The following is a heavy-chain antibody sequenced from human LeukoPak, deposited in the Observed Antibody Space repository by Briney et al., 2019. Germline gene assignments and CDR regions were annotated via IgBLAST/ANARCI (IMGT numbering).Heavy chain of an antibody. V-gene: IGHV3-30*02. J-gene: IGHJ4*02. CDR1: GFTFSSYG. CDR2: MQFDGNNE. D-gene: IGHD2-8*01. CDR3: AKKMPGNGDRLDY. Sequence: GGSLRLSCAASGFTFSSYGMHWVRQAPGKGLEWVAYMQFDGNNEKYGDSAKGRFTISRDNSKNTLYLQMDSLKEEDTAVYYCAKKMPGNGDRLDYWGQGTLLTVSS.